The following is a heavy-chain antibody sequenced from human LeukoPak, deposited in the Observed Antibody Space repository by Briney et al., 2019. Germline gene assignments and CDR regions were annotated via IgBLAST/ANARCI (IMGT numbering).Heavy chain of an antibody. V-gene: IGHV3-30-3*01. CDR3: ARGGYCSSSSCQYYYGMDV. Sequence: GRSLRLSCAASGFTFSSYTMHWVRQTPGKGLEWVAVISYDGSSKYYADSVKGRLTISRDNSQNTLYLQVNSLRAEDTAVFYCARGGYCSSSSCQYYYGMDVWGQGTTVTVSS. CDR1: GFTFSSYT. D-gene: IGHD2-2*03. J-gene: IGHJ6*02. CDR2: ISYDGSSK.